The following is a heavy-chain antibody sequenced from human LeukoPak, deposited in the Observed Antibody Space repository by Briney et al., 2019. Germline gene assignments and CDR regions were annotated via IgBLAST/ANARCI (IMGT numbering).Heavy chain of an antibody. V-gene: IGHV3-48*02. J-gene: IGHJ4*02. D-gene: IGHD5-12*01. CDR2: ISDSSDAI. Sequence: GGSLRLSCAASGFTFSTYGMNWVRQAPGKGLEWVSYISDSSDAIYYPDSVRGRFTISRDNAKNSLYLQMNSLRDEDTAVYYCARAMRSGYDYWGQGTLVTVSS. CDR3: ARAMRSGYDY. CDR1: GFTFSTYG.